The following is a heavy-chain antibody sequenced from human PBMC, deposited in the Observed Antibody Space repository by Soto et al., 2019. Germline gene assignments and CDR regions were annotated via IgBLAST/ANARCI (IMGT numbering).Heavy chain of an antibody. CDR1: GYTFTKFD. CDR2: MNPNSGNT. Sequence: QVQLVQSGAEVKKPGASVRVSCKASGYTFTKFDINWVRQATGQGLEWMGWMNPNSGNTGYAQKFQGRVTMTRNTSITTAYMELSTLRSEDTAVYSCVRGDYGDYSHWFDPWGQGTLVTVSS. V-gene: IGHV1-8*01. D-gene: IGHD4-17*01. CDR3: VRGDYGDYSHWFDP. J-gene: IGHJ5*02.